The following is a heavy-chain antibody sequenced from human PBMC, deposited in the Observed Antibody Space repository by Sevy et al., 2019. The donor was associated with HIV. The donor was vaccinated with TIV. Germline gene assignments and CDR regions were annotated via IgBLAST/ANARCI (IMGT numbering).Heavy chain of an antibody. CDR1: GFTFTNYA. Sequence: GGSLNPSCAAPGFTFTNYAITWVRKAPGKGLEWVPGIRDSGDTTHYAESVKGRLPISSDNSKNTVSLQMRSLRPEDTAIYYCAKLPSTVMFREKGYWGQGARVTVSS. CDR2: IRDSGDTT. CDR3: AKLPSTVMFREKGY. J-gene: IGHJ4*02. V-gene: IGHV3-23*01. D-gene: IGHD3-10*01.